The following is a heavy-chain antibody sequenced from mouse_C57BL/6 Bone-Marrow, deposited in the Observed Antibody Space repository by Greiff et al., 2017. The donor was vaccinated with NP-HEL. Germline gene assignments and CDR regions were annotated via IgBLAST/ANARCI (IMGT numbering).Heavy chain of an antibody. CDR1: GYAFTNYL. CDR2: INPGSGGT. V-gene: IGHV1-54*01. J-gene: IGHJ1*03. CDR3: ARWLLRGFDV. D-gene: IGHD2-3*01. Sequence: QVQLKQSGAELVRPGTSVKVSCKASGYAFTNYLIEWVKQRPGQGLEWIGVINPGSGGTNYNEKFKGKATLTADKSSSTAYMQLSSLTSEDSAVYFCARWLLRGFDVWGTGTTVTVSS.